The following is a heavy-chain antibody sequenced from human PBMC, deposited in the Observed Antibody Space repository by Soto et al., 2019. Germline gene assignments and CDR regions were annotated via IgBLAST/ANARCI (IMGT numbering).Heavy chain of an antibody. CDR1: GGSISSYY. J-gene: IGHJ6*02. CDR2: IYYSGST. CDR3: ARDRRKPSYYDFWSGYYPPYGMDV. V-gene: IGHV4-59*01. D-gene: IGHD3-3*01. Sequence: SETLSLTCTVSGGSISSYYWSWIRQPPGKGLEWIGYIYYSGSTNYNPSLKSRVTISVDTSKNQFPLKLSSVTAADTAVYYCARDRRKPSYYDFWSGYYPPYGMDVWGQGTTVTVSS.